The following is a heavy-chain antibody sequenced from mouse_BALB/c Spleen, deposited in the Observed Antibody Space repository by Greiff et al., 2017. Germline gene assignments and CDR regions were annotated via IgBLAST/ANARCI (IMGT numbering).Heavy chain of an antibody. CDR3: ARERNGNCGDAMDY. J-gene: IGHJ4*01. V-gene: IGHV1-9*01. CDR1: GYTFSSYW. Sequence: VQLVESGAELMKPGASVKISCKATGYTFSSYWIEWVKQRPGHGLEWIGEILPGSGSTYYNEKFKGKATFTADTSSNTAYMQLSSLTSEDSAVYKGARERNGNCGDAMDYWGQGTSITVSA. CDR2: ILPGSGST. D-gene: IGHD2-1*01.